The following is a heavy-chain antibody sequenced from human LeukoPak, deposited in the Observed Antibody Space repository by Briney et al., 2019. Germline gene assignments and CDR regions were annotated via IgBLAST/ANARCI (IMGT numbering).Heavy chain of an antibody. Sequence: PGGSLRLSCAASGFTFSSYAMHWVRQAPGKGLEWVAVISYDGSNKYYADSVKGRFTISRDNSKNTLYLQMNSLRAEDTAVYYCARDYPRHHIVVVTAITGPFDYWGQGTLVTVSS. D-gene: IGHD2-21*02. CDR1: GFTFSSYA. V-gene: IGHV3-30*01. CDR2: ISYDGSNK. CDR3: ARDYPRHHIVVVTAITGPFDY. J-gene: IGHJ4*02.